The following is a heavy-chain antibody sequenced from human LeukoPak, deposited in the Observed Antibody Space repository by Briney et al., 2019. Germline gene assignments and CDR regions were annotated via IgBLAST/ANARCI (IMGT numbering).Heavy chain of an antibody. J-gene: IGHJ4*02. CDR2: ISYDGSNK. Sequence: GGSLRLSCAASGFTFSSYGMHWVRQAPGKGLEWVAVISYDGSNKYYADSVKGRFTISRDNSKNTLYLQMNSLRAEDTAVYYCAKTGGARGYDSSGYYYERYWGQGTLVTVSS. CDR3: AKTGGARGYDSSGYYYERY. CDR1: GFTFSSYG. V-gene: IGHV3-30*18. D-gene: IGHD3-22*01.